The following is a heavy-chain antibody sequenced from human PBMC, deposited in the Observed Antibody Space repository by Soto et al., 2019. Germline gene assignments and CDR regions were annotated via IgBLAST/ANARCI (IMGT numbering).Heavy chain of an antibody. J-gene: IGHJ6*02. CDR3: ARIPGVGATRYYYYGMDV. D-gene: IGHD1-26*01. Sequence: PGGSLRLSCAASGFTFSSYAMSWVRQAPGKGLEWVSAISGSGGSTYYADSVKGRFTISRDNSKNTLYLQMNSLRAEDTAVYYCARIPGVGATRYYYYGMDVWGQGTTVTVSS. CDR1: GFTFSSYA. CDR2: ISGSGGST. V-gene: IGHV3-23*01.